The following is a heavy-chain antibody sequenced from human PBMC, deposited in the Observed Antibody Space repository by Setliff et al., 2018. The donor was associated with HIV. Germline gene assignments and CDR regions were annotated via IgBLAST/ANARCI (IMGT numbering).Heavy chain of an antibody. CDR2: VFSNGDS. CDR1: AGSLSRSY. CDR3: ARVQVGGYNVYFDY. J-gene: IGHJ4*02. Sequence: PSETLSLTCTVPAGSLSRSYWGWIRQPAGKGLEWIGRVFSNGDSNYNPSLRSRVTMSLDASKNLFSLKLNSVTAADTAVYYCARVQVGGYNVYFDYWGQGTLVTVSS. V-gene: IGHV4-4*07. D-gene: IGHD5-12*01.